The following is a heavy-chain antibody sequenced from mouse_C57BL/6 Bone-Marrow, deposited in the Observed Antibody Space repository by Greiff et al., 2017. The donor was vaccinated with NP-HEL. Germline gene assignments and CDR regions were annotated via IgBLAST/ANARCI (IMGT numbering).Heavy chain of an antibody. J-gene: IGHJ3*01. Sequence: VQLQQSGAELARPGASVKLSCKASGYTFTSYGISWVKQRTGQGLEWIGEIYPRSGNTYYNEKFKGKATLTADKSSSTAYMELRSLTSEDSAVYFCARRDGRGAWFAYWGQGTLVTVSA. V-gene: IGHV1-81*01. CDR1: GYTFTSYG. CDR3: ARRDGRGAWFAY. D-gene: IGHD1-1*01. CDR2: IYPRSGNT.